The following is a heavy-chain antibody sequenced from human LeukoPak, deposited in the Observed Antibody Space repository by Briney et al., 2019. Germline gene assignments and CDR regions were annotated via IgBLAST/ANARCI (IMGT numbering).Heavy chain of an antibody. CDR1: GFTFSSYW. J-gene: IGHJ4*02. CDR3: AKDPDEHRVPGGGFDY. D-gene: IGHD1-14*01. Sequence: GGSLRLSCAASGFTFSSYWMSWVRQAPGKGLEWVSFIRYDGSNKYYADSVKGRFTISRDNSKNTLYLQMNSLRAEDTAVYYCAKDPDEHRVPGGGFDYWGQGTLVTVSS. CDR2: IRYDGSNK. V-gene: IGHV3-30*02.